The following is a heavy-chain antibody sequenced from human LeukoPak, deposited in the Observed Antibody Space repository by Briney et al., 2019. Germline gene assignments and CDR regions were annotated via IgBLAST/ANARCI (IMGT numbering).Heavy chain of an antibody. CDR2: ISGSGGST. CDR1: GFTFSSYA. D-gene: IGHD6-6*01. Sequence: PGGSLRLSCAASGFTFSSYAMSWVRQAPGKGLEWVSAISGSGGSTYYADSVKGRFTISRDNSKNTLYLQMNSLRAEDAAVYYCAKDLSGIAARGPHDYWGQGTLVTVSS. V-gene: IGHV3-23*01. CDR3: AKDLSGIAARGPHDY. J-gene: IGHJ4*02.